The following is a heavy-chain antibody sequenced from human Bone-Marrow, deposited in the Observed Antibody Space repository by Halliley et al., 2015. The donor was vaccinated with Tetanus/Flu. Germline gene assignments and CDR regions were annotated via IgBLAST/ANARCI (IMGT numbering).Heavy chain of an antibody. D-gene: IGHD6-19*01. Sequence: GLVKPSETLSLTCTVSGGSMNTYYWSWIRQTPGKGLEWIGYIYYTGNTNYNPSLKSRVTISLDTSKNQFSLTLRSVSAADTAVYYCARDSPAYSSGCGWFGSWGQGTLVTVSA. CDR1: GGSMNTYY. J-gene: IGHJ5*01. CDR3: ARDSPAYSSGCGWFGS. V-gene: IGHV4-59*01. CDR2: IYYTGNT.